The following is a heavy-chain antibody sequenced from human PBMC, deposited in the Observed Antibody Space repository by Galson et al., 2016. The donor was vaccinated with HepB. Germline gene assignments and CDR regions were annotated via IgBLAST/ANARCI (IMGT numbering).Heavy chain of an antibody. Sequence: SLRLSCAASGFTLRNYGIHWVRQAPGKGLEWVAVIWYDASHIFYADSVKGRFTLSRDNSKNTVYLQMNSLRVEDTAHYYCARDDRQQQANFYYYGVDVWGKGTAVTVSP. CDR2: IWYDASHI. D-gene: IGHD1/OR15-1a*01. J-gene: IGHJ6*04. V-gene: IGHV3-33*01. CDR3: ARDDRQQQANFYYYGVDV. CDR1: GFTLRNYG.